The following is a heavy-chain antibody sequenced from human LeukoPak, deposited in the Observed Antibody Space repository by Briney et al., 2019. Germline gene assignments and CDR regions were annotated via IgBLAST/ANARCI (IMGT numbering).Heavy chain of an antibody. V-gene: IGHV3-74*01. D-gene: IGHD1-26*01. J-gene: IGHJ4*02. CDR2: INSDGSST. CDR3: ARVGPYSGSYSFDY. Sequence: PGGSLRLSCAASGFTFSNYWMHWVRQAPGKGLVWVSRINSDGSSTNYADSVKGRFTISRDNAKNTLYLQMNSLRAEDTAVYYCARVGPYSGSYSFDYWGQGTLVTVSP. CDR1: GFTFSNYW.